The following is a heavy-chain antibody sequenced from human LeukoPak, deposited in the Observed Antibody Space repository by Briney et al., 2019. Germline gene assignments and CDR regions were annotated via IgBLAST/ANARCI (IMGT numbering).Heavy chain of an antibody. CDR3: AREKPRQDAPFDY. Sequence: GGSLRLSCAASGFTFSDYSMNWVRQAPGKGLEWVSYISGSSSPIFYADSVKGRFIVSRDNAKNSLYLQMNSLRAEDTAVYYCAREKPRQDAPFDYWGQGTLVTVSS. CDR1: GFTFSDYS. D-gene: IGHD2-2*01. V-gene: IGHV3-48*04. J-gene: IGHJ4*02. CDR2: ISGSSSPI.